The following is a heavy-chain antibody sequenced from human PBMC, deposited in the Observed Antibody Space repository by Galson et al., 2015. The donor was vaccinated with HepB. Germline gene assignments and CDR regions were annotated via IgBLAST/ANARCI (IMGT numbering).Heavy chain of an antibody. V-gene: IGHV3-30*18. CDR2: ISYDGSNK. CDR3: AKHRFYGDPPRAFDI. CDR1: GFTFSSYG. D-gene: IGHD4-17*01. Sequence: SLRLSCAASGFTFSSYGMHWVRQAPGKGLEWVAVISYDGSNKYYADSVKGRFTISRDNSKNTLYLQMNTLRAEDTAVYYCAKHRFYGDPPRAFDIWGQGTMVTVPS. J-gene: IGHJ3*02.